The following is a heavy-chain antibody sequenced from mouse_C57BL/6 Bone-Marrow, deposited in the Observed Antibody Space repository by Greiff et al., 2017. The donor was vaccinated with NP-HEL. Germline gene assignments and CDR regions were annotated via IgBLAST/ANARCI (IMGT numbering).Heavy chain of an antibody. CDR2: INYDGSST. V-gene: IGHV5-16*01. CDR1: GFTFSDYY. Sequence: EVHLVESEGGLVQPGSSMKLSCTASGFTFSDYYMAWVRQVPEKGLEWVANINYDGSSTYYLASLKSRFIISIDNAKNILYLQMSSLKSEDTATYYCAREGGLLRRTYAMDYWGQGTAVTVSS. J-gene: IGHJ4*01. D-gene: IGHD1-1*01. CDR3: AREGGLLRRTYAMDY.